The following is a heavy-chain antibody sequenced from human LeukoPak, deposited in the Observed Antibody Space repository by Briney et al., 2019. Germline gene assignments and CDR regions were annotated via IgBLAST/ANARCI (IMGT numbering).Heavy chain of an antibody. D-gene: IGHD3-16*01. CDR3: ARGRRYDYVWGSYLDY. CDR1: GGSISSGSYY. CDR2: IYTSGST. V-gene: IGHV4-61*02. J-gene: IGHJ4*02. Sequence: PSQTLSLTCTVSGGSISSGSYYWSWIQQPAGKGLEWIGRIYTSGSTNYNPSLKSRVTISVDTSKNQFSLKLSSVTAADTAVYYCARGRRYDYVWGSYLDYWGQGTLVTVSS.